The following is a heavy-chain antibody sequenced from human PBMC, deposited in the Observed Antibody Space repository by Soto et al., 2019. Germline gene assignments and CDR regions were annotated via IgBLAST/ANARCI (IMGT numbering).Heavy chain of an antibody. CDR3: ARHSSGWYRFDY. J-gene: IGHJ4*02. Sequence: PSETLSLTCTVSGGSISSNSYYWGWIRQPPGKGLEWIGSIYYSGSTYYSPSLKSRVTISVDTSNNQFSLKLSSVTAADTAVYYCARHSSGWYRFDYWGQGTLVTVSS. V-gene: IGHV4-39*01. CDR2: IYYSGST. CDR1: GGSISSNSYY. D-gene: IGHD6-19*01.